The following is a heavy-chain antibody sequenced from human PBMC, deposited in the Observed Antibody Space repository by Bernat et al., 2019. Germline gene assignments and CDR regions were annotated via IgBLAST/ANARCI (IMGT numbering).Heavy chain of an antibody. V-gene: IGHV4-31*03. CDR2: IYYSGST. Sequence: QVQLQESGPGLVKPSQTLSLTCTVSGGSISSGGYYWSWIRQHPGKGLEWIGYIYYSGSTYYNPYLKSRVTIYVDTTKNQFSLKLRSVTAADMAVYYCAGDRVRLLNGMDVGGKGTTVTFSS. J-gene: IGHJ6*04. D-gene: IGHD3-3*01. CDR1: GGSISSGGYY. CDR3: AGDRVRLLNGMDV.